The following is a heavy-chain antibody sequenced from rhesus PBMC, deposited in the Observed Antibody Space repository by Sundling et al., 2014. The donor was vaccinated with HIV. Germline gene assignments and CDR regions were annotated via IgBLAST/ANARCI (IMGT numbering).Heavy chain of an antibody. Sequence: EVQLVESGGGLAKPGGSLRLSCAASGFTFSSYAMHWVRQAPGKGLEWVSAISSGGSTYYADSVKGRFTISRDNSKNTLSLQMNSLRADDTAVYYCAKSHCSGIYCYEWGGLDSWGQGVVVTVSS. D-gene: IGHD2-27*01. J-gene: IGHJ6*01. CDR3: AKSHCSGIYCYEWGGLDS. CDR2: ISSGGST. V-gene: IGHV3-103*01. CDR1: GFTFSSYA.